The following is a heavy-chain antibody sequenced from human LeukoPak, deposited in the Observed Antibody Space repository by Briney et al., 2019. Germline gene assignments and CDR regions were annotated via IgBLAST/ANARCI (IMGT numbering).Heavy chain of an antibody. Sequence: SETLSLTCAVSGGSISSGGYSWSWIRQPPGKGLEWIGYIYHSGSTYYSPSLKSRVTISVDTSKNQFSLKLSSVTAADTAVYYCARSPSSGYHYFDYWGQGTLVTVSS. V-gene: IGHV4-30-2*01. CDR3: ARSPSSGYHYFDY. CDR1: GGSISSGGYS. D-gene: IGHD3-22*01. CDR2: IYHSGST. J-gene: IGHJ4*02.